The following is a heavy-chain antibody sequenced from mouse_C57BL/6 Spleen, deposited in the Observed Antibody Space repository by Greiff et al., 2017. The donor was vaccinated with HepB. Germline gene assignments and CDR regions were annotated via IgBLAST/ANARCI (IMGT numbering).Heavy chain of an antibody. CDR3: ARNPISSVVRDYFDY. V-gene: IGHV1-55*01. Sequence: QVQLQQPGAELVKPGASVKMSCKASGYTFTSYWITWVKQRPGQGLEWIGDIYPGSGSTNYNEKFKSKATLTVDTSSSTAYMQLSSLTSEDSAVYYCARNPISSVVRDYFDYWGQGTTLTVSS. CDR2: IYPGSGST. D-gene: IGHD1-1*01. CDR1: GYTFTSYW. J-gene: IGHJ2*01.